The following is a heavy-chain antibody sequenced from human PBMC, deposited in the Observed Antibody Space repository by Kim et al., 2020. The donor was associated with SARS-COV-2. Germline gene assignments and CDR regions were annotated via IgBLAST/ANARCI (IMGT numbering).Heavy chain of an antibody. D-gene: IGHD6-13*01. V-gene: IGHV4-34*01. CDR3: VRGGYSSSWYGGRNWFDP. Sequence: SETLSLTCAVYGGSFSGYYWSWIRQPPGKGLEWIGEINHSGSTNYNPSLKSRVTISVDTSKNQFSLKLSSVTAADTAVYYCVRGGYSSSWYGGRNWFDPWGQGTLVTVSS. CDR1: GGSFSGYY. CDR2: INHSGST. J-gene: IGHJ5*02.